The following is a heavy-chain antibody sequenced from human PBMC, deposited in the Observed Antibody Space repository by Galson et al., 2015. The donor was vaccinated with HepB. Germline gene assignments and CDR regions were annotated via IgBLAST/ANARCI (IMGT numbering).Heavy chain of an antibody. CDR1: GFTFSGSA. CDR2: LRSKANSYAT. D-gene: IGHD4-17*01. V-gene: IGHV3-73*01. J-gene: IGHJ4*02. CDR3: TPTVTLRGFDY. Sequence: SLRLSCAASGFTFSGSAIHWVRQASGKGLEWVGRLRSKANSYATAYAASVKDRFTISRDDSRNTAYLQMNSLKTKDTAVYYCTPTVTLRGFDYWGQGTLVTVSS.